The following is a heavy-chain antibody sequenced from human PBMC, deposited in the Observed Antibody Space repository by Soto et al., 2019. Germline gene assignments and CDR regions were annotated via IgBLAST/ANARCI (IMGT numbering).Heavy chain of an antibody. CDR3: AKDPASTAPLYYYYGMDV. Sequence: PXESLSLTCAASGLTVSSYGVHGVRQAPGKGLEWVAVISYDGSNKYYADSVKGRFTISRDNSKNTLYLQMNSLRAEDTAVYYCAKDPASTAPLYYYYGMDVWGQGTTVTVSS. D-gene: IGHD6-13*01. J-gene: IGHJ6*02. CDR1: GLTVSSYG. CDR2: ISYDGSNK. V-gene: IGHV3-30*18.